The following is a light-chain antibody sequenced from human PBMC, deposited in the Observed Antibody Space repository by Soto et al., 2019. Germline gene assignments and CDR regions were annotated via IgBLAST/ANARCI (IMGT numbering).Light chain of an antibody. J-gene: IGLJ2*01. CDR2: DVN. CDR3: GSYTTSGSVV. Sequence: QSALTQPASVSGSPGQSIAISCIGTSSDVGAYNYVSWYQQHPGKAPKLVIYDVNNRPSGVSNRFSGSTSGNTASLTISGLQAEDEADYYCGSYTTSGSVVFGGGTKLTVL. CDR1: SSDVGAYNY. V-gene: IGLV2-14*03.